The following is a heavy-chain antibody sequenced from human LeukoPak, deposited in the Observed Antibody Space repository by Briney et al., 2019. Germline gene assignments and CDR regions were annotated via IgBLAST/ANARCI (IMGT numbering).Heavy chain of an antibody. J-gene: IGHJ6*03. V-gene: IGHV3-21*01. CDR3: ARGVDYYYYYMDV. CDR1: GFTFSRYS. Sequence: PGGSLRLSCAASGFTFSRYSMNWVRQAPGKGLEWVSSISSGSSYIYYADSVKGRFTISRDNSKNTLYLQMNSLRAEDTAVYYCARGVDYYYYYMDVWGKGTTVTVSS. CDR2: ISSGSSYI.